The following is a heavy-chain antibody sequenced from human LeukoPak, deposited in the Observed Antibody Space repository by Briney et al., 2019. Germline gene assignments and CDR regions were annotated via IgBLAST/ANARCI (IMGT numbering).Heavy chain of an antibody. V-gene: IGHV3-74*01. Sequence: AGGSLRLSCAASGFTFSNYWMHWVRQAPGKGLVWVPRINSDGLITNYADSVKGRFTVSRDNPKNTLYLQMNSLRVEDTAVYYCVREGGGSFLDSFDIWGQGKLVTVSS. D-gene: IGHD2-15*01. J-gene: IGHJ3*02. CDR3: VREGGGSFLDSFDI. CDR2: INSDGLIT. CDR1: GFTFSNYW.